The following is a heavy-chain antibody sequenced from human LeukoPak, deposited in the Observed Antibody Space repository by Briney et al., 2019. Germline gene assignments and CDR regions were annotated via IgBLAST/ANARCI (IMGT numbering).Heavy chain of an antibody. Sequence: QPGGSLRLSCAASGFTFSSYGMHWVRQAPGKGLEWVAVISYDGSNKYYADSVKGRFTISRDNSKDTLYLQMNSLRAEDTAVYYCAKDQGGSRDGYNYHFDYWGQGTLVTVSS. V-gene: IGHV3-30*18. CDR1: GFTFSSYG. CDR3: AKDQGGSRDGYNYHFDY. CDR2: ISYDGSNK. D-gene: IGHD5-24*01. J-gene: IGHJ4*02.